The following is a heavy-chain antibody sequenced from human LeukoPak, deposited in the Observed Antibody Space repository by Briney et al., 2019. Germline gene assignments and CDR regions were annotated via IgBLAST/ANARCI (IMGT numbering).Heavy chain of an antibody. CDR2: IRNDGSKD. D-gene: IGHD6-13*01. CDR1: GFTLRDFG. Sequence: GGSLRLSCAASGFTLRDFGMHWVRQAPGKGLEWVAFIRNDGSKDYYPDSVKGRFTISRDNSRTTLYLQMHSLRIEDTAVYYCVKGGSSSHNWSDPWGQGILVTVSS. CDR3: VKGGSSSHNWSDP. V-gene: IGHV3-30*02. J-gene: IGHJ5*02.